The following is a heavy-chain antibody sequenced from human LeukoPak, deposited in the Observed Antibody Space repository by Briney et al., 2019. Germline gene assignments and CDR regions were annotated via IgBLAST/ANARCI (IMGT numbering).Heavy chain of an antibody. CDR3: AKDTTGYTYGYDAFDI. D-gene: IGHD5-18*01. CDR2: ISGGGDGT. CDR1: GLTFRNYA. V-gene: IGHV3-23*01. Sequence: GGSLRLFCAVSGLTFRNYALSWVRQATGKGLEWVSGISGGGDGTYYADSVKGRFTISRDNSKNTLYLQMNSLRAEDTAVFYCAKDTTGYTYGYDAFDIWGQGTTVTVSS. J-gene: IGHJ3*02.